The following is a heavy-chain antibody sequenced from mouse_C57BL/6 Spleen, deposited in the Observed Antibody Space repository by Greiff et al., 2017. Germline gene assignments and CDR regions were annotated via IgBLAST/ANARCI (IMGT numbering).Heavy chain of an antibody. Sequence: QVQLQQSGAELAKPGASVKLSCKASGYTFTSYWMHWVKQRPGQGLEWIGYINPSSGYTKYNQKFKDKAPLTADKSSSTAYMQLSSLTYEDSAVYYCAYEAMDYWGQGTSVTVSS. CDR1: GYTFTSYW. V-gene: IGHV1-7*01. J-gene: IGHJ4*01. CDR2: INPSSGYT. D-gene: IGHD1-1*01. CDR3: AYEAMDY.